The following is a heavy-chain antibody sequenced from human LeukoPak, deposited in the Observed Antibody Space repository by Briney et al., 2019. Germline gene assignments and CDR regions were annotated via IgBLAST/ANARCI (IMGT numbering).Heavy chain of an antibody. Sequence: SQTLSLTCAISGDSVSSNSAAWNWIRQSPSIGLEWLGRTYYRSKWYNDYAVSVKSRITINPDTSKNQFSLQLNSVTPEDTAVYYCARDGIAAAGGAPKDWFGPWGQGTLVTVSS. CDR3: ARDGIAAAGGAPKDWFGP. CDR2: TYYRSKWYN. CDR1: GDSVSSNSAA. V-gene: IGHV6-1*01. J-gene: IGHJ5*02. D-gene: IGHD6-13*01.